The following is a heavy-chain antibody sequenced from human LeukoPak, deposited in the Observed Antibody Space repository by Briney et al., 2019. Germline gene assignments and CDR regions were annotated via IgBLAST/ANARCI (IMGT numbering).Heavy chain of an antibody. CDR3: ARGGEVCSSTSCYRGHEY. Sequence: ASVKVSCKASGYTFTAYYIHWVRQAPGQGLEWMGWINPDTGGTSYAQRFQGRVTMTRDTSISTAYMELRRLTSDDTAVYYCARGGEVCSSTSCYRGHEYWGQGTLVTVSS. J-gene: IGHJ4*02. CDR1: GYTFTAYY. V-gene: IGHV1-2*02. D-gene: IGHD2-2*01. CDR2: INPDTGGT.